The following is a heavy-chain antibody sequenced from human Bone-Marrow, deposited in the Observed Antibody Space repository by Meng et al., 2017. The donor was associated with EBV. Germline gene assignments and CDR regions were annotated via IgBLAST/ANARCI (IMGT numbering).Heavy chain of an antibody. Sequence: QVQRKQCGAGLLKPSESLSLTCAVYGGSFSGYSWSWSRQSPGKGLEGIGEINHSGSTNYNPSLKSRVTISVDTSKNQFSLKLSSVTAADTAVYYCARGGRSSSWYLGYWGQGTLVTVSS. V-gene: IGHV4-34*01. CDR2: INHSGST. CDR3: ARGGRSSSWYLGY. J-gene: IGHJ4*02. CDR1: GGSFSGYS. D-gene: IGHD6-13*01.